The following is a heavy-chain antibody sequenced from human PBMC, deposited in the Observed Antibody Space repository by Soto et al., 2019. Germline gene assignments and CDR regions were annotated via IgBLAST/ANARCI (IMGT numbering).Heavy chain of an antibody. CDR1: GFTFSNYD. V-gene: IGHV3-13*01. J-gene: IGHJ6*02. CDR3: ARELHGGSYGMDV. CDR2: ITTAGDT. Sequence: EVPVVESGGGLVQPGGSLRLSCAVSGFTFSNYDMHWVRQVTGKGLEWVSGITTAGDTYYSGSVKGRFTISREKAKNSLYLQMNGLSAGDTAVYYCARELHGGSYGMDVWGQGTTVTVSS.